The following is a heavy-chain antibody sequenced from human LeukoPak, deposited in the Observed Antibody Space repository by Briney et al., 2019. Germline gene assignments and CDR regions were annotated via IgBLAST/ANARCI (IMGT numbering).Heavy chain of an antibody. J-gene: IGHJ4*02. V-gene: IGHV4-34*01. CDR2: ISHSGIT. CDR3: ARRLDSISGTSGF. D-gene: IGHD3-16*01. Sequence: SETLSLTCAVYDGSLSGYWWSWIRQSPGKGLEWIGEISHSGITNYNPSFKSRVTMSGDTSSKQVSMKMTSVTAADTAVYFCARRLDSISGTSGFWSQGTQVTVSS. CDR1: DGSLSGYW.